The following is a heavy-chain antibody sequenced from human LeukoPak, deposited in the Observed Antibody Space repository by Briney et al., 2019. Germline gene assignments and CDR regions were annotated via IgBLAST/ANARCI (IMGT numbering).Heavy chain of an antibody. CDR3: ASGSGTWSPDY. CDR1: GFTFSGYD. CDR2: IRYDGSDK. J-gene: IGHJ4*02. V-gene: IGHV3-30*02. Sequence: GGSLRLSCAASGFTFSGYDIHWVRQAPGKGLEWVAFIRYDGSDKYYADSVKGRFTISRDNSKNTLYLQMNSLKPDDTAVYYCASGSGTWSPDYWGQGTLVTVSS. D-gene: IGHD3-10*01.